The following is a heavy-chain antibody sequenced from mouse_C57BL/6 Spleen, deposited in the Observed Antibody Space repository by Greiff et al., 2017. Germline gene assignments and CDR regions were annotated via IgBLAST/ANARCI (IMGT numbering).Heavy chain of an antibody. J-gene: IGHJ2*01. CDR2: IYPGDGDT. CDR3: AKSGDYGSSYGFDY. D-gene: IGHD1-1*01. Sequence: QVQLQQSGPELVKPGASVKISCKASGYAFSSSWMNWVKQRPGPGLEWIGRIYPGDGDTNYNGKFKGKATLTADKSSSTAYMQLSSLTSEDSAVFFCAKSGDYGSSYGFDYWGQGTTLTVSA. V-gene: IGHV1-82*01. CDR1: GYAFSSSW.